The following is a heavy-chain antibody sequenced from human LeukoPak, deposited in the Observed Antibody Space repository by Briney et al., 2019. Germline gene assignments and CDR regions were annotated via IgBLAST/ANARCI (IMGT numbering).Heavy chain of an antibody. V-gene: IGHV3-23*01. D-gene: IGHD6-19*01. CDR2: ISGSGGST. J-gene: IGHJ4*02. CDR3: ARDEKQWLPKN. Sequence: PGGSLRLSCAASGFSFSDNYMSWIRQAPGKGLEWVSAISGSGGSTYYADSVKGRFTISRDNSKNTLYLQMNSLRAEDTAVYYCARDEKQWLPKNWGQGTLVTVSS. CDR1: GFSFSDNY.